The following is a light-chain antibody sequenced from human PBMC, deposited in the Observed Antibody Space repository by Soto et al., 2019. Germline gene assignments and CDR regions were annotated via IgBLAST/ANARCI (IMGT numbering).Light chain of an antibody. CDR1: QSVGRN. CDR3: QQYNNWPYT. CDR2: GTS. J-gene: IGKJ2*01. Sequence: EIVMTQSPVALAVSPGERAALSCRASQSVGRNFAWYQQRPGQAPRVLIYGTSTRATGVPARFSGSGSGTDFTLTISSLQSEHFAVYYCQQYNNWPYTFGQGTMLEI. V-gene: IGKV3-15*01.